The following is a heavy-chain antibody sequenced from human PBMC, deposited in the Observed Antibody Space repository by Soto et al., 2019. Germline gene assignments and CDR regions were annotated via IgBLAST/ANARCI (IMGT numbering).Heavy chain of an antibody. D-gene: IGHD6-19*01. CDR3: AKVRDSSGWTGEYYFDY. Sequence: GGSLRLSCAASGFTFSSYAMSWVRQAPGKGLEWVSAISGSGGSTYYADSVKGRFTISRDNSKNTLYLQMNSLRAEDTAVYYCAKVRDSSGWTGEYYFDYWGQGTLVTVSS. CDR2: ISGSGGST. CDR1: GFTFSSYA. V-gene: IGHV3-23*01. J-gene: IGHJ4*02.